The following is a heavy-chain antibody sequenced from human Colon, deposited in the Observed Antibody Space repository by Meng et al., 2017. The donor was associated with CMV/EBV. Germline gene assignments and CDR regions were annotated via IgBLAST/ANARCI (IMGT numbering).Heavy chain of an antibody. J-gene: IGHJ4*02. CDR3: ARDLLWGSTSTYFDN. CDR2: ISPSLEIT. D-gene: IGHD6-6*01. V-gene: IGHV1-69*04. Sequence: SVKVSCKASGGTFSSYSNSWVRQAPGQGLEWMGRISPSLEITNYAQRFQDRVTVTADISTSTAYMELSSLRSEDTAVYFCARDLLWGSTSTYFDNWGQGTQVTVSS. CDR1: GGTFSSYS.